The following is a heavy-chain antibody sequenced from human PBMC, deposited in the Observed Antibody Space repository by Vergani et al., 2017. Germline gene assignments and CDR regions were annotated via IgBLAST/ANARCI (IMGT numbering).Heavy chain of an antibody. CDR1: GGSFSTGGQS. CDR3: ARHGGSGNFYHLFDS. V-gene: IGHV4-61*02. J-gene: IGHJ4*02. D-gene: IGHD3-10*01. CDR2: IYTSGAT. Sequence: QVQLQESGPGLVKPSQTLSLTCTVSGGSFSTGGQSWTWLRQSAGKGLEWIGRIYTSGATNYNPSLRSRAFMSVDASKKQFSLKLTSVTAADTAVYYCARHGGSGNFYHLFDSWGQGTLVTVSS.